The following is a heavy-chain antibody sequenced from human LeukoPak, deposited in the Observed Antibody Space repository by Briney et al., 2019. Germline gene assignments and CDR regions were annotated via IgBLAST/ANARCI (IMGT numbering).Heavy chain of an antibody. V-gene: IGHV1-2*02. CDR3: ARWRGYASDWSGPFDD. CDR1: GYTXTGHY. D-gene: IGHD6-19*01. J-gene: IGHJ4*02. CDR2: INPNSGVT. Sequence: GASVKVSCKASGYTXTGHYMHWVRQAPGQGLDWMGWINPNSGVTKCAQKFQGRVTMTRDTSMSTAYMELSSLGSDDTAVYYCARWRGYASDWSGPFDDWGQGTLVTVSS.